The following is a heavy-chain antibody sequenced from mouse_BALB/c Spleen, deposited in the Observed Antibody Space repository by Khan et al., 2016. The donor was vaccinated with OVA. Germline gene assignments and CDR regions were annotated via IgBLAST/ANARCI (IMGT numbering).Heavy chain of an antibody. CDR1: GYSITSNYA. CDR2: ISYSGLT. V-gene: IGHV3-2*02. CDR3: ASGNYYGYTMDY. J-gene: IGHJ4*01. D-gene: IGHD1-1*01. Sequence: EVQLQESGLGLVKPSQSLSLTCTVTGYSITSNYAWNWIRQFPGNKLEWMGYISYSGLTSYNPSLQSRISITRDTSKNQFFLQLNSVTTEDTATYYCASGNYYGYTMDYWGQGTSVTVS.